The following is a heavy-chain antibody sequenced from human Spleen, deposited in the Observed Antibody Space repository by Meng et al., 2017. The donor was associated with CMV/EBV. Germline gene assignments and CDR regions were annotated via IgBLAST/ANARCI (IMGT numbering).Heavy chain of an antibody. Sequence: ASVKVSCKASEYTFTGYYIHWVRQAPGQGLEWMGWIDPNGGGTNYAQKFQDRVTMTSDTSIRTAYMELSRLRSDDTALYYCAGERFLVPAASPDYYYYGMDVWGQGTTVTVSS. CDR2: IDPNGGGT. CDR1: EYTFTGYY. J-gene: IGHJ6*02. D-gene: IGHD2-2*01. V-gene: IGHV1-2*02. CDR3: AGERFLVPAASPDYYYYGMDV.